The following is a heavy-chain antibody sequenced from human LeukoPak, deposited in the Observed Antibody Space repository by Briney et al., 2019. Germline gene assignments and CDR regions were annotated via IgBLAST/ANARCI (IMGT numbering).Heavy chain of an antibody. J-gene: IGHJ4*02. CDR3: ATGSSYSGLDN. Sequence: GGSLTLSCAASRFTLVYWLSWVRQAPGKGLEWVGRIKSQRDGGTTDYAAPVKGRFTISRDDSKNTLYLQMNSLKIEDTAVYYCATGSSYSGLDNWGQGTLLTVSS. CDR1: RFTLVYW. D-gene: IGHD6-25*01. V-gene: IGHV3-15*01. CDR2: IKSQRDGGTT.